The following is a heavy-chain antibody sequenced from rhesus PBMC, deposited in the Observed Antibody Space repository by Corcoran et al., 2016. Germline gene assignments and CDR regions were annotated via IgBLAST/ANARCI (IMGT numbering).Heavy chain of an antibody. J-gene: IGHJ4*01. Sequence: QVQLQESGPAVVKPSETLSLACGVSGGSISRNDWWSWIRQSPGKGLGGVGSVDGIVSIYGSTRRTTHTPSLKGRVTSSKDTSKNQFSLRLRSVTAADTAIYYCVRDYYSGSLGYFDYWGQGVLVTVSA. CDR2: IYGSTRRT. V-gene: IGHV4-93*01. CDR3: VRDYYSGSLGYFDY. D-gene: IGHD3-16*01. CDR1: GGSISRNDW.